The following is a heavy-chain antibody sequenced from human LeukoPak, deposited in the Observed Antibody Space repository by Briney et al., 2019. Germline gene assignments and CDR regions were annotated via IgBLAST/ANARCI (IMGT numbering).Heavy chain of an antibody. CDR3: AKPGGPSTGYMSGSYYFDN. V-gene: IGHV3-21*01. Sequence: GGSLRLSCAGSGYTFRRCAMIGVPQSPGGGGEGVSSISSRNGTHVYCADSVRGRFTISRDNAKTSVYLQMDSLRGEDTAVYYCAKPGGPSTGYMSGSYYFDNRGQGTLVTVSS. CDR1: GYTFRRCA. J-gene: IGHJ4*02. CDR2: ISSRNGTHV. D-gene: IGHD3-16*01.